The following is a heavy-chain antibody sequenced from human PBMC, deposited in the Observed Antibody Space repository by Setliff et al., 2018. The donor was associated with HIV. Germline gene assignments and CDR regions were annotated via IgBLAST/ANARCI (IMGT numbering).Heavy chain of an antibody. Sequence: GASVKISCKASGYTFSNYDINWVRQATGQGLEWMGWMNPKSGNSGHAQKFQGRITMTRNTSITTAYMELISLKSEDTAVYYCARGRYSSGLTAYWGQVTLVTVSS. D-gene: IGHD6-19*01. CDR2: MNPKSGNS. CDR1: GYTFSNYD. J-gene: IGHJ4*02. CDR3: ARGRYSSGLTAY. V-gene: IGHV1-8*02.